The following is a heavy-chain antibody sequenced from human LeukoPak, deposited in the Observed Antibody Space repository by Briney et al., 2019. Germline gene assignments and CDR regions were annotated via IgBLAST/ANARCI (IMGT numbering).Heavy chain of an antibody. J-gene: IGHJ4*02. V-gene: IGHV3-66*01. CDR3: ARGAVNYYDSSGYYGDY. Sequence: GGSLRLSCAASGFTVSSNYMSWVRQAPGKGLEWVSVIYSGGSTYYADSVKGRFTISRDNSKNTLYLQMNSLRAEDTAVYYCARGAVNYYDSSGYYGDYWGQGTLVTVSS. D-gene: IGHD3-22*01. CDR1: GFTVSSNY. CDR2: IYSGGST.